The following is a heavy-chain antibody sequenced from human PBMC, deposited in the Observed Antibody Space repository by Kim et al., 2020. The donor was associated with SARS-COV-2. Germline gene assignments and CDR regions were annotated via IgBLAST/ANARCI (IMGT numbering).Heavy chain of an antibody. CDR2: VNHSGVT. D-gene: IGHD2-2*01. CDR3: ATSFSTTWFPSKY. V-gene: IGHV4-34*01. CDR1: AGSFIGYY. J-gene: IGHJ4*02. Sequence: SETLSLTFAVYAGSFIGYYWSWIRQPPGKGLEWSATVNHSGVTKYNPSLKSRVTISADTSNNQFSLKLNSVTAADTAVYYCATSFSTTWFPSKYWGLGNMVVGSS.